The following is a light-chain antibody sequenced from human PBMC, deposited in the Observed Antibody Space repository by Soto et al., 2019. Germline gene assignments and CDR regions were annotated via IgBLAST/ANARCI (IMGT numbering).Light chain of an antibody. CDR3: QQRSNWNT. CDR1: QSVSSY. Sequence: EIVLTQSPATLSLSPGERATLSCRASQSVSSYLAWYQQKPGQAPRLLIYDASNRDTGIPDRFSGSGSGTDFTLTISSLEPEDFAVYYCQQRSNWNTFGQGTKLEIK. J-gene: IGKJ2*01. V-gene: IGKV3-11*01. CDR2: DAS.